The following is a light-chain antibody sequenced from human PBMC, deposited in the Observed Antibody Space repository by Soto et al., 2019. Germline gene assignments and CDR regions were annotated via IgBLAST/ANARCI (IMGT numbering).Light chain of an antibody. V-gene: IGKV3-15*01. CDR3: QQYNNWPRT. CDR1: QSVSSN. CDR2: GAS. Sequence: EIVLTQSPATLSVSPGERVILSCRASQSVSSNLAWYQQKPGQAPRLLIYGASTGATGIPARFSGSGSGTEFTLTIGSLQSEDFAVYYCQQYNNWPRTFGGGSKVDI. J-gene: IGKJ4*02.